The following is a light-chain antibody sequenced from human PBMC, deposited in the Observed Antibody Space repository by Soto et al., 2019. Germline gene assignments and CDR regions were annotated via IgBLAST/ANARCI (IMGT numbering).Light chain of an antibody. CDR1: QSVSGN. J-gene: IGKJ5*01. V-gene: IGKV3-15*01. CDR3: QQYNNWPPIT. Sequence: EIVMTQSPATLSVSPGERATLSCRASQSVSGNLAWYQQKPGQAPRLLIYGASTRATGMPARFSGSGSGTDFTLTISSLQSEDFAVYYCQQYNNWPPITFAQGTRLEIK. CDR2: GAS.